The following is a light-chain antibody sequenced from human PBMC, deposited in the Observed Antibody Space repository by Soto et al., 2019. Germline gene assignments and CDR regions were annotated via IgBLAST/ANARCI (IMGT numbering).Light chain of an antibody. CDR3: QQYNDWPWT. V-gene: IGKV3-15*01. J-gene: IGKJ1*01. Sequence: EIVMTQSPATLSVSPGERATLSCRASQSVSNNLAWIQQRPGQAPRLLIYGASARASGTPASFSGSGSGTEFTLTISSLQSEDFAVYYCQQYNDWPWTFGQGTKVEFK. CDR2: GAS. CDR1: QSVSNN.